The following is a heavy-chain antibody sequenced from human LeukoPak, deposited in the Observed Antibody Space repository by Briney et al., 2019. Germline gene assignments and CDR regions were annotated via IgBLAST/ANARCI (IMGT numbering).Heavy chain of an antibody. CDR2: IYYSGST. V-gene: IGHV4-39*07. J-gene: IGHJ5*02. D-gene: IGHD3-22*01. CDR1: GGSISSSSYY. CDR3: ARGRPLGRYYYDSSGSRGPYNWFDP. Sequence: PSETLSLTCTVSGGSISSSSYYWGWIRQPPGKGLEWLGSIYYSGSTYYNPSLKSRVTISVDTSKNQFSLKLSSVTAADTAVYYCARGRPLGRYYYDSSGSRGPYNWFDPWGQGTLVTVSS.